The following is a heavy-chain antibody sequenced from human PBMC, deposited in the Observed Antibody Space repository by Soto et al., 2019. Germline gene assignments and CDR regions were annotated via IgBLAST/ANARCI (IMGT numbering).Heavy chain of an antibody. CDR2: ISGSGGST. CDR3: AKDADPITEYYDFWSGYYFPYYYYGMDV. D-gene: IGHD3-3*01. CDR1: GFTFSSYA. J-gene: IGHJ6*02. V-gene: IGHV3-23*01. Sequence: XGSLGLSCAASGFTFSSYAMSWVRQAPGKGLEWVSAISGSGGSTYYADSVKGRFTISRDNSKNTLYLQMNSLRAEDTAVYYCAKDADPITEYYDFWSGYYFPYYYYGMDVWGQGTTVTVSS.